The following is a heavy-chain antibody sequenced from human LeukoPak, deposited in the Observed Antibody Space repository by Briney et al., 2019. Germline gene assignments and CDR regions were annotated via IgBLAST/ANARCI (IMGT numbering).Heavy chain of an antibody. J-gene: IGHJ4*02. D-gene: IGHD3-10*01. CDR1: GFTFSSYS. CDR2: ISSSSSYI. CDR3: ARDRMVRGAPQYYFDY. Sequence: GGSLGLSCAASGFTFSSYSMNWVRQAPGKGLEWVSSISSSSSYIYYADSVKGRFTISRDNAKNSLYLQMNSLRAEDTAVYYCARDRMVRGAPQYYFDYWGQGTLVTVSS. V-gene: IGHV3-21*01.